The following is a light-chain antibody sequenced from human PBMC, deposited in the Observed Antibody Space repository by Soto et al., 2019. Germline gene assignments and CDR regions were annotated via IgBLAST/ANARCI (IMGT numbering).Light chain of an antibody. V-gene: IGKV1-5*01. CDR1: QSIVGR. Sequence: DIQMTQSPSTLSASVGDRVTITCRASQSIVGRLAWYQQSPGKAPKLLIYDTSILQSGVPSRFSGSASGTEFTLTISSLQPYDFATYYCQQYSTFPFAVGPGTKVDIK. J-gene: IGKJ3*01. CDR3: QQYSTFPFA. CDR2: DTS.